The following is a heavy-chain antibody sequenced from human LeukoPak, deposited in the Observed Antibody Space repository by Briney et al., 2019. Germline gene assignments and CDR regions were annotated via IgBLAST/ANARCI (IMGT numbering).Heavy chain of an antibody. J-gene: IGHJ4*02. CDR3: ARDSIYYGSGSRSGFDY. CDR1: GGSIGSFY. V-gene: IGHV4-4*07. D-gene: IGHD3-10*01. CDR2: IYTSGST. Sequence: SETLSLTCTVSGGSIGSFYWSWIRQPAGEGLEWIGRIYTSGSTNYNPSLKSRVTISVDTSKNQFSLKLSSVTAADTAVYYCARDSIYYGSGSRSGFDYWGQGTLLTVSS.